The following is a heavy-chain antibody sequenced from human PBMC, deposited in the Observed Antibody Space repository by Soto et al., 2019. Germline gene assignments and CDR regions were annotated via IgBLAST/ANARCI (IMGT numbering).Heavy chain of an antibody. Sequence: QVQLEQSGAEVKKPGSSVKVSCKASGGTFSNSAISWVRQAAGQGLEWMGGIMPIFRTPDYAQKFQGRITITADESTSKAYMELSGLRSDDTAMYYCARDKVRIQLGGNYYYILDVWGQGTTVTVSS. V-gene: IGHV1-69*12. J-gene: IGHJ6*02. D-gene: IGHD1-1*01. CDR2: IMPIFRTP. CDR3: ARDKVRIQLGGNYYYILDV. CDR1: GGTFSNSA.